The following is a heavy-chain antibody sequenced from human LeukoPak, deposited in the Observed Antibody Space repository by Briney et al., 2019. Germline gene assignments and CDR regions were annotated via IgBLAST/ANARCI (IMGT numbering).Heavy chain of an antibody. CDR1: GFTFSSYA. J-gene: IGHJ4*02. V-gene: IGHV3-30-3*01. CDR2: IPYDGSNK. CDR3: ARDLGYCSSTSCTYYFDY. D-gene: IGHD2-2*01. Sequence: GGSLRLSCAASGFTFSSYAMHWVRQAPGKGLEWVAVIPYDGSNKYYADSVKGRFTISRDNSKNTLYLQMNSLRAEDTAVYYCARDLGYCSSTSCTYYFDYWGQGTLVTVSS.